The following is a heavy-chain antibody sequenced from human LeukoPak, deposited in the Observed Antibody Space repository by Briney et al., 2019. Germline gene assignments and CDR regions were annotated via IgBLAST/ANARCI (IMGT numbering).Heavy chain of an antibody. Sequence: ASETLSLTCAVYGGSFSGYYWSWIRQPPGKGLEWIGEINHSGSTNYNPSLKSRVTISVDTSKNQFSLKLSSVTAADTAVYYCARDNDDRNYYYYYGMDVWGQGTTVTVSS. J-gene: IGHJ6*02. CDR1: GGSFSGYY. V-gene: IGHV4-34*01. D-gene: IGHD1-1*01. CDR3: ARDNDDRNYYYYYGMDV. CDR2: INHSGST.